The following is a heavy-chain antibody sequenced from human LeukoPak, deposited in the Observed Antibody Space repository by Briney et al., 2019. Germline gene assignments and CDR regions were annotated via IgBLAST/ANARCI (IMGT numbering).Heavy chain of an antibody. J-gene: IGHJ6*04. V-gene: IGHV3-23*01. CDR2: ISGSGGST. CDR3: AKDRDIVVVPAAISGSVDV. D-gene: IGHD2-2*02. CDR1: GFTFSSYA. Sequence: PGGSLRLSCAASGFTFSSYAMSWVHQAPGKGLEWASAISGSGGSTYYADSVKGRFTISRDNSKNTLYLQMNSLRAEDTAVYYCAKDRDIVVVPAAISGSVDVWGKGTTVTVSS.